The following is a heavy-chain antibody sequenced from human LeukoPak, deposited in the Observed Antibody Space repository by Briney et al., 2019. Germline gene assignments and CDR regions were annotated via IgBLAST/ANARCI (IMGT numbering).Heavy chain of an antibody. V-gene: IGHV3-7*01. Sequence: GGSLRLSCAASGFTFSSYWMGWVRQAPGKGLEWVANIKQDGSEKYYVDSVKGRFTISRDNAKNSLYLQMNSLRAEDTAVYYCARDLATVTTYGPFDYWGQGTLVTVPS. CDR2: IKQDGSEK. D-gene: IGHD4-17*01. J-gene: IGHJ4*02. CDR1: GFTFSSYW. CDR3: ARDLATVTTYGPFDY.